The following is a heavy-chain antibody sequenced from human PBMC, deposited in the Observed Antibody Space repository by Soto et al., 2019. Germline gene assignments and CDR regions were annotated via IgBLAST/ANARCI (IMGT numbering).Heavy chain of an antibody. CDR3: AKEMTSGYYLFDY. CDR1: GFTFSSYA. CDR2: ISGSGGST. J-gene: IGHJ4*02. V-gene: IGHV3-23*01. Sequence: EVQLLESGGGLVQPGGSLRLSCAASGFTFSSYAMSWVRQAPGKGLEWVSTISGSGGSTYYPDSVKGRCTISRDSSKNTVYLQMNSLRAEDAAVYYCAKEMTSGYYLFDYWGQGTLVTVSS. D-gene: IGHD3-22*01.